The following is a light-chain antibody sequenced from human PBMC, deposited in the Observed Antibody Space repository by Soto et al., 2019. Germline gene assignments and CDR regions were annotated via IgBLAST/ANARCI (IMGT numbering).Light chain of an antibody. J-gene: IGLJ3*02. CDR1: SSNIGAGYD. V-gene: IGLV1-40*01. Sequence: QSVLTQPPSMSGAPGQRVTISCTGSSSNIGAGYDVHWYQLLPGTAPKLLIYGNTNRHSGVPDRFSGSKSGTSASLAITGLRAEYQADYSLQSHDSSLNSWVFGGATKLTVL. CDR2: GNT. CDR3: QSHDSSLNSWV.